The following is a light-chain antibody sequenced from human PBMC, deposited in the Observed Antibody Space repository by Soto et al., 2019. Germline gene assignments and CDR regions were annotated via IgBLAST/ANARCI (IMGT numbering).Light chain of an antibody. CDR2: EVS. V-gene: IGLV2-14*01. CDR3: SSYTSSSTLV. Sequence: QSALTQPASVSGSPGQSITISCTGTSSDFGGYNYVSWYQHHPGKAPKLMIYEVSNRPSGVSNRFSGSKSGNTASLTISGLQAEDEADYYCSSYTSSSTLVFGTGTQLTVL. CDR1: SSDFGGYNY. J-gene: IGLJ7*01.